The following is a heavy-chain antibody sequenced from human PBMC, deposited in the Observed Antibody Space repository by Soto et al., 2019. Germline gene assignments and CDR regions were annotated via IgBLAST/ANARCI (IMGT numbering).Heavy chain of an antibody. D-gene: IGHD2-2*01. CDR3: ARHGDIVVVPAAPGFDP. CDR2: IYYSGST. Sequence: SETLSLTCTVSGRSFRSYYWSSILGPQGKGLELIGYIYYSGSTNYNPSLKSRVTISVDTSKNQFSLKLSSVTAADTAVYYCARHGDIVVVPAAPGFDPWGQGTLVTVSS. J-gene: IGHJ5*02. V-gene: IGHV4-59*08. CDR1: GRSFRSYY.